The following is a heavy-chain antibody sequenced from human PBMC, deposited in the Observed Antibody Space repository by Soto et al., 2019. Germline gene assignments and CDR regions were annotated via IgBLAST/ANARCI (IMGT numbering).Heavy chain of an antibody. D-gene: IGHD3-16*01. CDR3: AKATRAMGAFDI. CDR1: GFTFDDYA. V-gene: IGHV3-9*01. CDR2: ISWNSGSI. Sequence: SLKISCAASGFTFDDYAMHWVRQAPGKGLEWVSGISWNSGSIGYADSVKGRFTISRDNAKNSLYLQMNSLRAEDTAVYYCAKATRAMGAFDIWGQGTMVTVSS. J-gene: IGHJ3*02.